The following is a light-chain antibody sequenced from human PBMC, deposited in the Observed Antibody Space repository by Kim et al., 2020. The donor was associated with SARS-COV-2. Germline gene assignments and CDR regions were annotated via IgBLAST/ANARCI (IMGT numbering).Light chain of an antibody. CDR3: QQYYTPPFT. Sequence: DIVVTQSPDSLALSLGETATISCKTSHAVLYSSNNQNFLSWYQQKPGQPPKLLIYWTSIRESGVPGRFTGGGSGTHFTLTISTLQAEDVAVYYCQQYYTPPFTFGQGTKLEI. CDR2: WTS. J-gene: IGKJ2*01. V-gene: IGKV4-1*01. CDR1: HAVLYSSNNQNF.